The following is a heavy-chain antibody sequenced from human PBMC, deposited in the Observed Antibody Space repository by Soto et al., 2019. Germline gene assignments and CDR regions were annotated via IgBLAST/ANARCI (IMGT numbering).Heavy chain of an antibody. V-gene: IGHV4-59*08. CDR1: GGSISSYH. J-gene: IGHJ6*02. CDR3: ARQGFGALHGLVDV. Sequence: QVQLQESGPGLVKPSETLSLSCTVSGGSISSYHWSWIRQTPGKGLEWIGYVHYSWGSNYNPSLKSRVAISLDTSKSQFSLKRTSVTATDTAVYYCARQGFGALHGLVDVGGQGNTVTVSS. D-gene: IGHD3-10*01. CDR2: VHYSWGS.